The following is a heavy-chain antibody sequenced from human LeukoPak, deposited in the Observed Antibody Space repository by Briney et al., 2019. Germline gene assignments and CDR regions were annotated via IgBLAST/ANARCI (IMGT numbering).Heavy chain of an antibody. CDR3: AGGEKYPSRFGMDV. Sequence: PGGSLRLSCAASGFTFGVYFMNWFRLRPGKGLEWISYISSPGTTVYYSDSVRGRFTLSRDNAKNSVFLQMNSLRVEDTALYYCAGGEKYPSRFGMDVWGQGTTVTVSS. CDR1: GFTFGVYF. J-gene: IGHJ6*02. CDR2: ISSPGTTV. V-gene: IGHV3-11*01. D-gene: IGHD2-2*01.